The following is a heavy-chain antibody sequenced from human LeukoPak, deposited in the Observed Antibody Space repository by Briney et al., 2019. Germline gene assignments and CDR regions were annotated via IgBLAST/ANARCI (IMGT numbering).Heavy chain of an antibody. CDR3: ASLWFGETYYYGMDV. J-gene: IGHJ6*02. D-gene: IGHD3-10*01. CDR2: INHSGST. V-gene: IGHV4-34*01. Sequence: SETLSLTCAVYGGSFSGYYWSWIRQPPGKGLEWIGEINHSGSTNYNPSLKSRVTISVDTSKNQFSLKLSSVTAADTAVYYRASLWFGETYYYGMDVWGQGTTVTVSS. CDR1: GGSFSGYY.